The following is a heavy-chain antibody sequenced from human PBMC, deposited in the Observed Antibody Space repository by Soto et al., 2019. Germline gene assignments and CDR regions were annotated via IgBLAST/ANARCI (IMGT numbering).Heavy chain of an antibody. J-gene: IGHJ5*02. CDR3: ARDAGLLRFGPFDT. D-gene: IGHD3-10*01. CDR1: GYTFTSYG. CDR2: ISAYNGNT. V-gene: IGHV1-18*01. Sequence: QVQLVHSGAEVKNPGASVKVSCKASGYTFTSYGISWVRQAPGQGLEWMGWISAYNGNTNNAQQLQGRVTMTTDTSTSKSYMELRSLRSDDTAVYYCARDAGLLRFGPFDTWGQGTLVIVSS.